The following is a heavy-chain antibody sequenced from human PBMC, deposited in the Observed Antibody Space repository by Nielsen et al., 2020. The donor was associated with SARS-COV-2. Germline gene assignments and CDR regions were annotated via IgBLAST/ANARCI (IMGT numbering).Heavy chain of an antibody. Sequence: SETLSLTCAVYGGSFSGYYWSWIRQPPGKGLEWIGEINHSGSTNYNPSLKSRVTISVDTSKNQFSLKLSSVTAADTAVYYCASHPKRGYDFRRVYWGQGTLVTVSS. CDR3: ASHPKRGYDFRRVY. V-gene: IGHV4-34*01. CDR2: INHSGST. CDR1: GGSFSGYY. J-gene: IGHJ4*02. D-gene: IGHD5-12*01.